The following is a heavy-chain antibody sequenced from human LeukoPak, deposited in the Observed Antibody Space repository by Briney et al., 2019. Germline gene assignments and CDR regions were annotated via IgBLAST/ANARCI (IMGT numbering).Heavy chain of an antibody. V-gene: IGHV3-7*01. CDR3: ARAGYSYADY. CDR2: IKQDGSEK. CDR1: GFTLSSYW. D-gene: IGHD5-18*01. J-gene: IGHJ4*02. Sequence: GGSLRLSCAVSGFTLSSYWMSWVRQAPGKGLEWVANIKQDGSEKHYVGSVKGRFTISRDNVKKSLYLQMNSLRAEDTAVYYCARAGYSYADYWGQGTLVTVSS.